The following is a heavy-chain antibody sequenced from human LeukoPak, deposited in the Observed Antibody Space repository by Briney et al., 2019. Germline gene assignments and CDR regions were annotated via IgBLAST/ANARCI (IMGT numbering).Heavy chain of an antibody. V-gene: IGHV3-53*04. Sequence: GGSLRLSCAASGFTVSSNYMSWVRQAPGKGLEWVSVIYSGGSTYYADSVKGRFTISRHNSKNTLYLQMNSLRAEDTAVYYCARDRKWLLPFEYFDYWGQGTLVTVSS. J-gene: IGHJ4*02. CDR2: IYSGGST. D-gene: IGHD3-22*01. CDR3: ARDRKWLLPFEYFDY. CDR1: GFTVSSNY.